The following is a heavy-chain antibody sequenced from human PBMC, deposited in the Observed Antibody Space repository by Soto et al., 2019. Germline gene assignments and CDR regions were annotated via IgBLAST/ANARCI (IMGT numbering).Heavy chain of an antibody. CDR3: ARANISRGNNFHYYAQDV. Sequence: ASVKVSCKASGYTFTSYYMHWVRQAPGQGLEWMGIINPSGGSTSYAQKFQGRVTMTRDTSTSTVYMELRSLRSEDKAVYYCARANISRGNNFHYYAQDVWGQGTTDTVSS. V-gene: IGHV1-46*01. J-gene: IGHJ6*01. CDR1: GYTFTSYY. D-gene: IGHD1-20*01. CDR2: INPSGGST.